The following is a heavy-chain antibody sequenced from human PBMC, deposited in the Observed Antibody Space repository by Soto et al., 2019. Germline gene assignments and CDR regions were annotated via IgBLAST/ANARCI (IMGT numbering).Heavy chain of an antibody. D-gene: IGHD5-18*01. CDR3: ARGVDTAKAGY. CDR2: VYPGGNT. Sequence: VQLVESGGGLIQPGGSLRLSCAASGFTVGSNHMTWVRQAPGRGPEWVSTVYPGGNTYYADSVKGRFTISRDNSQNMLYLQMNSLRAEDTAVYYCARGVDTAKAGYWGQGALVTVSS. J-gene: IGHJ4*02. V-gene: IGHV3-53*01. CDR1: GFTVGSNH.